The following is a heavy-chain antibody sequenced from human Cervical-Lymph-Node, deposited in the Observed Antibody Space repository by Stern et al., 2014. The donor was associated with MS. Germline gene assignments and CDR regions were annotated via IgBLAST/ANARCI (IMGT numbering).Heavy chain of an antibody. D-gene: IGHD2-15*01. CDR3: TTELGGFSFHFDH. Sequence: EVHLVESGGGLVKPGGSLRLSCSASGFTFNNAWMNWVRQAPGKGLEWVGRITSKTDRGTTEYAAPVKGRFTISRDDSKDTLFLHMDSLKTEDTATYYCTTELGGFSFHFDHWGQGTLVTVSS. CDR2: ITSKTDRGTT. J-gene: IGHJ4*02. CDR1: GFTFNNAW. V-gene: IGHV3-15*01.